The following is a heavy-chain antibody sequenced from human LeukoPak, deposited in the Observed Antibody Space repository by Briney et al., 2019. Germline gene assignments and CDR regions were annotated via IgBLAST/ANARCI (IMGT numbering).Heavy chain of an antibody. Sequence: LGESLKISCKGSGYSFSSYWIDWVRQMPGKGLEWMGIIYPGDSDTRYSPSFQGQVTISADKSISTAYLQWSSLKASDTAMYYCARHYYASGSYYNDYWGQGTLVTVSS. CDR3: ARHYYASGSYYNDY. V-gene: IGHV5-51*01. CDR1: GYSFSSYW. D-gene: IGHD3-10*01. J-gene: IGHJ4*02. CDR2: IYPGDSDT.